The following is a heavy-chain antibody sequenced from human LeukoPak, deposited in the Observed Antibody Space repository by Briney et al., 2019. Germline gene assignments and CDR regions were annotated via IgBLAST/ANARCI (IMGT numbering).Heavy chain of an antibody. CDR1: GYTFTGYY. Sequence: ASVKVSCKASGYTFTGYYMHWVRQAPGQGLEWMGWINPNSGGTNYAQKFQGRVTMTRDTSISTAHMELSRLRSDDTAVYYCASCSGGSCYLNFDYWGQGTLVTVSS. CDR3: ASCSGGSCYLNFDY. D-gene: IGHD2-15*01. CDR2: INPNSGGT. J-gene: IGHJ4*02. V-gene: IGHV1-2*02.